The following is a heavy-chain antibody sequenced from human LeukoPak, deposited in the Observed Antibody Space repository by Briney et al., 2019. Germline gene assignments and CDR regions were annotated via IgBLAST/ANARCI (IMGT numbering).Heavy chain of an antibody. CDR2: ISAYNGNT. CDR1: GYTFTSYG. V-gene: IGHV1-18*01. D-gene: IGHD3-16*01. Sequence: GASVKVSCKASGYTFTSYGISWVRQAPGQGLEWMGWISAYNGNTNYAQKLQGRVTMTTDTSTSTAYMGLRSLRSDDTAVYYCARDKDYIWGSSPKFDYWGQGTLVTVSS. J-gene: IGHJ4*02. CDR3: ARDKDYIWGSSPKFDY.